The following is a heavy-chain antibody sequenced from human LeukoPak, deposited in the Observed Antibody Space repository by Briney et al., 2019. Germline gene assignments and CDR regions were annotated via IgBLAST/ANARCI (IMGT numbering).Heavy chain of an antibody. CDR2: IIPIFGTA. V-gene: IGHV1-69*13. CDR1: GGTFSSYA. CDR3: ARTAGINGYSYGPFDY. D-gene: IGHD5-18*01. J-gene: IGHJ4*02. Sequence: AAVKVSCKASGGTFSSYAISWVRQAPGQGLEWMGGIIPIFGTANYAQMFQGRVTITADESTSTAYMELSSLRSESTAVYYCARTAGINGYSYGPFDYWGQGTLVTVSS.